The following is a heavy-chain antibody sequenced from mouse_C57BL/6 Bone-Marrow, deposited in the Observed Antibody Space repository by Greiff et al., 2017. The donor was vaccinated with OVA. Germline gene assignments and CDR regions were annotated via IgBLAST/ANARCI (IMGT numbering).Heavy chain of an antibody. D-gene: IGHD1-1*01. CDR1: GYTFTSYW. Sequence: VQLQQPGAELVKPGASVKLSCKASGYTFTSYWMHWVQQRPGQGLEWIGMIHPNSGSTNYNEKFKSKATLTVDKSSSTAYMQLSSLTSEDSAVYYCARSYYYGSSYFYYAMDYWGQGTSVTVSS. J-gene: IGHJ4*01. CDR2: IHPNSGST. CDR3: ARSYYYGSSYFYYAMDY. V-gene: IGHV1-64*01.